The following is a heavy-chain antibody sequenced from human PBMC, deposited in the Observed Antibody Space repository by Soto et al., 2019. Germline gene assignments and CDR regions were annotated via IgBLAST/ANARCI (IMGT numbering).Heavy chain of an antibody. Sequence: SGPTLVNPTQTLTLTCTFSGFSLRSSGIYASWIRQPPGKALEWLALIDWDDEDDDTYYNSSLKTRLTISKDTSQNQVVLTMTNMDPVDTATYYCARYYYDTSGYDYWGQGILVTVSS. CDR3: ARYYYDTSGYDY. D-gene: IGHD3-22*01. CDR1: GFSLRSSGIY. V-gene: IGHV2-70*01. J-gene: IGHJ4*02. CDR2: IDWDDEDDDT.